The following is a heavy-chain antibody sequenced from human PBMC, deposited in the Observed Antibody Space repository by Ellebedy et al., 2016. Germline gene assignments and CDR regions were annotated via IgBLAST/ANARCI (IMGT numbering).Heavy chain of an antibody. CDR1: GYTFTGYY. D-gene: IGHD3-10*01. J-gene: IGHJ4*02. V-gene: IGHV1-2*04. Sequence: ASVKVSCKASGYTFTGYYMHWVRQAPGQGLEWMGWIDPYSGCKKYAQKFQGWVTMTRDTSISTAYMELSRLRSDDSAVYYCARRGVAAGKFDYWGQGTLVTVSS. CDR2: IDPYSGCK. CDR3: ARRGVAAGKFDY.